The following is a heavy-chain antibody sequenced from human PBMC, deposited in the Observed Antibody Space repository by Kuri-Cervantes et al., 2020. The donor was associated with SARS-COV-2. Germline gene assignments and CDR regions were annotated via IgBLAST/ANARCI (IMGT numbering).Heavy chain of an antibody. CDR3: ARSRAMIVAQADAFDI. D-gene: IGHD3-22*01. CDR1: GGSISSSSYY. Sequence: SETLSLTCTVSGGSISSSSYYWGWIRQPPGKGLEWIGSIYYSGSTYYNPSLKSRVTISVDTSENQSSLKLSSVTAADTAVYYCARSRAMIVAQADAFDIWGQGTMVTVSS. CDR2: IYYSGST. V-gene: IGHV4-39*01. J-gene: IGHJ3*02.